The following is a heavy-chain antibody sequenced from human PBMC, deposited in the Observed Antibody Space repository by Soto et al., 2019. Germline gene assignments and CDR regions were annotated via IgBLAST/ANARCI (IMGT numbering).Heavy chain of an antibody. Sequence: GGSLRLSCAASGFTFSNAWMSWVRQAPGKGLEWVGRIKSKTDGGTTDYAATVKGRFTISRDDSKNTLYLQMNSLKTEDTAVYYCTTLYSGSYYYYYMDVWGKGTTVTVSS. CDR3: TTLYSGSYYYYYMDV. CDR1: GFTFSNAW. D-gene: IGHD1-26*01. V-gene: IGHV3-15*01. CDR2: IKSKTDGGTT. J-gene: IGHJ6*03.